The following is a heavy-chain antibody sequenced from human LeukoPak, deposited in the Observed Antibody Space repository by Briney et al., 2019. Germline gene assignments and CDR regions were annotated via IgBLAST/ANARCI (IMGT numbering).Heavy chain of an antibody. CDR2: ISGSGGST. CDR1: GFNFSSYG. V-gene: IGHV3-23*01. D-gene: IGHD3-9*01. J-gene: IGHJ4*02. CDR3: AKSPEVLRYYYWLNYFDY. Sequence: GGSLRLSCAASGFNFSSYGMSWVRQAPGTGLEWVSAISGSGGSTYYADSVKGRFTISRDNSKNPLYLQMNCLRAEDTAVYYCAKSPEVLRYYYWLNYFDYWGQGTLVTVSS.